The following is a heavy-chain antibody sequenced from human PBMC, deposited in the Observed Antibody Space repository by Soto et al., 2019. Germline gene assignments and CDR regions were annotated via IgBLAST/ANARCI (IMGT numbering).Heavy chain of an antibody. D-gene: IGHD2-21*02. CDR1: GGSISSGGYS. Sequence: SETLSLTCAVSGGSISSGGYSWSWIRQPPGKGLEWIGYIYHSGSTYYNPSLKSRVTISVDRSKNHFSLKLSSVTAADTAVYYCARLKEDYYDYYGMDVWGQGTTVTVSS. CDR3: ARLKEDYYDYYGMDV. CDR2: IYHSGST. V-gene: IGHV4-30-2*02. J-gene: IGHJ6*02.